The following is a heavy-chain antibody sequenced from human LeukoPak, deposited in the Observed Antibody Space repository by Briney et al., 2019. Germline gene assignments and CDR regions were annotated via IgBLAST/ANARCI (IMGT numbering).Heavy chain of an antibody. J-gene: IGHJ4*02. D-gene: IGHD1-1*01. CDR3: ARPSGGTPFKRFDY. CDR1: GGSISSGSYY. Sequence: SETLSLTCTVSGGSISSGSYYWSWIRQPPGKGLEWIGEIGHNGTTNYNPSLKGRVTISVDTSKNQLSLSLTSVTAADTAVYYCARPSGGTPFKRFDYWGQGTLVTVSS. V-gene: IGHV4-39*07. CDR2: IGHNGTT.